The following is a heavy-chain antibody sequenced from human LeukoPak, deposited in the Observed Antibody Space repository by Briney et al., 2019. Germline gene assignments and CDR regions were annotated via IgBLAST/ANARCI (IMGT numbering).Heavy chain of an antibody. V-gene: IGHV3-21*01. J-gene: IGHJ5*02. CDR1: GFTFSNYA. Sequence: PGGSLRLSCLASGFTFSNYAMSWVRQAPGKGLEWVSSISSSSSYIYYADSVKGRFTISRDNAKNSLYLQMNSLRAEDTAVYYCARVIMITFGGVIVTNWFDPWGQGTLVTVSS. CDR3: ARVIMITFGGVIVTNWFDP. D-gene: IGHD3-16*02. CDR2: ISSSSSYI.